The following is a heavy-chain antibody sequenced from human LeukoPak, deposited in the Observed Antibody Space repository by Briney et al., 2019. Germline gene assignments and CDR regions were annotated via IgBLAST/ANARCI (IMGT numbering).Heavy chain of an antibody. J-gene: IGHJ6*02. CDR2: INHSGST. Sequence: SETLSLICAVYGGSFSGYYWSWIRQPPGKGLEWIGEINHSGSTNYNPSLKSRVTISVDTSKNQFSLKLSSVTAADTAVSYCAIGGALAPLGLWQLVDYYYYGMDVWGQWTTVTVSS. CDR1: GGSFSGYY. D-gene: IGHD6-6*01. V-gene: IGHV4-34*01. CDR3: AIGGALAPLGLWQLVDYYYYGMDV.